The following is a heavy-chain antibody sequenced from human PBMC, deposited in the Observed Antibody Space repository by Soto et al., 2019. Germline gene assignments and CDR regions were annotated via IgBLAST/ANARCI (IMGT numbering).Heavy chain of an antibody. CDR3: ARIVHVQQLVLFYFDY. Sequence: GSGPTLVNPTETLTLTCTVSGFSLSNARMGVSWIRQPPGKALEWLAHIFSNDEKSYSTSLKSRLTISKDTSKSQVVLTMTNMDPVDTATYYCARIVHVQQLVLFYFDYWGQGTLVTVSS. V-gene: IGHV2-26*01. J-gene: IGHJ4*02. CDR1: GFSLSNARMG. CDR2: IFSNDEK. D-gene: IGHD6-13*01.